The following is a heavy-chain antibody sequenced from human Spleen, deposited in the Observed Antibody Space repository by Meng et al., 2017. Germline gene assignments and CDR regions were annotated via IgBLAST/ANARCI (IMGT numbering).Heavy chain of an antibody. CDR3: AKGGGILHTPFDP. CDR1: GFTFKGHG. CDR2: ISSDGSNT. D-gene: IGHD6-13*01. V-gene: IGHV3-30*18. J-gene: IGHJ5*02. Sequence: QVRLVESGGVVVQPGRSLRLSCAASGFTFKGHGMHWVRQAPGKGLEWVAVISSDGSNTYYAESLKGRFTISRDNPKNTLYLDMNSLRTEDTAVYYRAKGGGILHTPFDPWGQGTLVTVSS.